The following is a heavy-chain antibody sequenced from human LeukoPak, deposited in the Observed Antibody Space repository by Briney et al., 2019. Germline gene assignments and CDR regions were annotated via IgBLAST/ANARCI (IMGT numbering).Heavy chain of an antibody. Sequence: SETLSLTCTVSGGSISSYYWSWIRQPAGKGLEWIGRIYTSGSTNYNPSLKSRVTMSVYTSKNQFSLNLSSVTAADTAVYYCARGVPNRYSGSYYDYWGQGTLVTVSS. CDR3: ARGVPNRYSGSYYDY. CDR1: GGSISSYY. D-gene: IGHD1-26*01. CDR2: IYTSGST. V-gene: IGHV4-4*07. J-gene: IGHJ4*02.